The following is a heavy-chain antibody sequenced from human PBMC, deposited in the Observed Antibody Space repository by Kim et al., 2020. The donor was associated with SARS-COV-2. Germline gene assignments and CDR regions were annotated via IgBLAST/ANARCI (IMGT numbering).Heavy chain of an antibody. D-gene: IGHD7-27*01. CDR2: FPDRRTR. CDR3: VRDTEGLGIDS. V-gene: IGHV4-30-4*08. J-gene: IGHJ4*02. CDR1: GGSIGSDNYF. Sequence: SETLSLTCTVSGGSIGSDNYFWSWIRQHPGKGLEWIGYFPDRRTRYYNPSLKSRVTMSVDTSKNQFSLSLTSVTAADTAVYYCVRDTEGLGIDSWGQGTLVTVSS.